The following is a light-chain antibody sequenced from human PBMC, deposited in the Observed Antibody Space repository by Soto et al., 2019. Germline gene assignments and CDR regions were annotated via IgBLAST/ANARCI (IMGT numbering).Light chain of an antibody. CDR3: LQVNSFPRT. CDR2: IAS. Sequence: DIQMTQSPSSVSASVGDRVTITCRASQDINSWLTWYQQKPGKAPKVLIYIASRLESGVPSRFSGRGSGTDFSLTINNLQPEDVATYYCLQVNSFPRTFGQGTKVDIK. V-gene: IGKV1-12*01. J-gene: IGKJ1*01. CDR1: QDINSW.